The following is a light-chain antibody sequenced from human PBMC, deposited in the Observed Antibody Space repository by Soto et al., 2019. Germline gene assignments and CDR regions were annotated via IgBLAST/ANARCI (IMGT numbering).Light chain of an antibody. CDR2: GAS. CDR1: QSVSSSY. V-gene: IGKV3-20*01. Sequence: EIVLTQSPGSLSLSPGERATLSCRASQSVSSSYLAWYQQRPGQAPRLLIFGASYRATGIPDRFSGSGSGTDFTLTISRLEPEEFAVYYCQHYSSSPPEFTFGPGNKVDSK. J-gene: IGKJ3*01. CDR3: QHYSSSPPEFT.